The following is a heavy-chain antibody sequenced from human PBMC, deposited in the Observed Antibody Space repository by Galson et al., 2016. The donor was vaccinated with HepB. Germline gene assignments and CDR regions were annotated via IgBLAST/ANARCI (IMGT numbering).Heavy chain of an antibody. J-gene: IGHJ4*02. CDR3: ARGGYLTGRNFDY. CDR1: GFTFTTYW. V-gene: IGHV3-74*01. D-gene: IGHD3-9*01. Sequence: SLRLSCAASGFTFTTYWMHWVRQDPEKGLVWVSGINTDGSSTIYAGSVKGRFTISRDNAKNTLSLQMNSLRAEDTAVYYCARGGYLTGRNFDYWGQGTLVTVSS. CDR2: INTDGSST.